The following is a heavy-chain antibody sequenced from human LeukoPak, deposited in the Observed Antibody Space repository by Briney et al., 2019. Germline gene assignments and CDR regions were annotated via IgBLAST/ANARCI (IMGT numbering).Heavy chain of an antibody. D-gene: IGHD3-22*01. J-gene: IGHJ4*02. CDR3: ARVKYYYDSSGYPLDY. Sequence: SETLSLTCTVSGGSISSGDYYWSWIRQPPGKGLEWIGYIYYSGSTYYNPSLKSRVTISVGTSKNQFSLKLSSVTAADTAVYYCARVKYYYDSSGYPLDYWGQGTLVTVSS. CDR1: GGSISSGDYY. V-gene: IGHV4-30-4*01. CDR2: IYYSGST.